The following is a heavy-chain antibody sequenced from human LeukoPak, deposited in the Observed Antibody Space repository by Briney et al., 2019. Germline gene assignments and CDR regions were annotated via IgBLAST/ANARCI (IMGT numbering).Heavy chain of an antibody. J-gene: IGHJ4*02. D-gene: IGHD2-2*01. CDR3: AKGVVPAAPFDY. CDR2: IYYSGST. Sequence: SETLSLTCTVSGGSITSGSYYWGWIRQPPGKGLEWIGSIYYSGSTYHNPSLKSRVTISVDTSKNQFSLKLSSVTAADTAVYYCAKGVVPAAPFDYWGQGTLVTVSS. V-gene: IGHV4-39*07. CDR1: GGSITSGSYY.